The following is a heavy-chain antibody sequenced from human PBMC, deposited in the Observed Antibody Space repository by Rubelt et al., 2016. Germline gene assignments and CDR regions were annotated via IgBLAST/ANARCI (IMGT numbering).Heavy chain of an antibody. D-gene: IGHD4-11*01. CDR2: IYDGDSP. V-gene: IGHV3-66*01. Sequence: VESGGGLVQPGGSLRLSCAASGFTVSTNYMRWVRQAPGKGLEWVSFIYDGDSPEYADSVKDRFTTSRDKSKNTLFVKMNSLRAEDTAVYYCARTSNYAFGPWGQGTLVTVSS. J-gene: IGHJ5*02. CDR3: ARTSNYAFGP. CDR1: GFTVSTNY.